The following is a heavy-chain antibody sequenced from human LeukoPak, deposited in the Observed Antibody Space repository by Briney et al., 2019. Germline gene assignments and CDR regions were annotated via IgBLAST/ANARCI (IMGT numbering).Heavy chain of an antibody. CDR1: GFTLSSYA. Sequence: GGSLRLSCAASGFTLSSYAMSWVRQGPGKGLEWVSAISVSGNTYHADSVKGRFTISRDSSKNTLYLQMNSLRAEDTAVYYCARTPTGYFAFDIWGQGTMVTVSS. V-gene: IGHV3-23*01. CDR2: ISVSGNT. J-gene: IGHJ3*02. D-gene: IGHD6-13*01. CDR3: ARTPTGYFAFDI.